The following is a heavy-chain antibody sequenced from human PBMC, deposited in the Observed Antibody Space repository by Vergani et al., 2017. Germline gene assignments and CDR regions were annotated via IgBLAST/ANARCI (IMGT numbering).Heavy chain of an antibody. J-gene: IGHJ4*02. Sequence: QVQLQESGPGLVKPSETLSLTCAVSGYSISSGYYWGWIRQPPGKGLEWIGSIYHRGSTYYNPSLKSRVTISVDTSKNQFSLKLSSVTAADTAVYYCASFSGYPGVGYWGQGTLVTVSS. CDR1: GYSISSGYY. CDR3: ASFSGYPGVGY. D-gene: IGHD5-12*01. CDR2: IYHRGST. V-gene: IGHV4-38-2*01.